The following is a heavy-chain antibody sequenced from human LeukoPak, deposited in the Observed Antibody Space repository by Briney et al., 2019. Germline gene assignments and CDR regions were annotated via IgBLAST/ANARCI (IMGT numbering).Heavy chain of an antibody. CDR1: GFTVSSNY. V-gene: IGHV3-53*01. D-gene: IGHD3-10*01. J-gene: IGHJ4*02. CDR2: IYSGGST. CDR3: ARGRDYYGSGSYQLDY. Sequence: GGSLRLSCAASGFTVSSNYMSWVRQAPGKGLEWVSVIYSGGSTYYADSVKGRFTISRDDSKNMLYLQMNSLRAEDTAVYYCARGRDYYGSGSYQLDYWGQGTLVTVSS.